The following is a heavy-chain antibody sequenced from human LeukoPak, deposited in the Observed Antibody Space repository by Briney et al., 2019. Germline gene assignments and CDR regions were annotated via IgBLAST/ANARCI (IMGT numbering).Heavy chain of an antibody. J-gene: IGHJ4*02. Sequence: GGSLRLSCAASGFTFSSYAMHRVRQAPGKGLEHVSAISSNGGSTYYADSVKGRFTISRDNSKNTLYLQMGSLRAEDMSVYYCAREAPISSYFDYWGQGTLVTVSS. CDR3: AREAPISSYFDY. D-gene: IGHD3-3*02. CDR1: GFTFSSYA. V-gene: IGHV3-64*02. CDR2: ISSNGGST.